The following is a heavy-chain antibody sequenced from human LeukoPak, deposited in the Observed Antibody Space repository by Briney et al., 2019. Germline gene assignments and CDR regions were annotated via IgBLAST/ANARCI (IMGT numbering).Heavy chain of an antibody. J-gene: IGHJ6*03. CDR3: ARQDCTHGVCFSYYYFYVDV. CDR1: GGSISSGSYY. D-gene: IGHD2-8*01. CDR2: IYTSGST. V-gene: IGHV4-61*02. Sequence: PSETLSLTCTVSGGSISSGSYYWSWIRQPAGKGLEWIGRIYTSGSTYYNPSLRSRVTISVDTSKNQFSLKLSSVTAAETAVYYCARQDCTHGVCFSYYYFYVDVWGKGTTVTVSS.